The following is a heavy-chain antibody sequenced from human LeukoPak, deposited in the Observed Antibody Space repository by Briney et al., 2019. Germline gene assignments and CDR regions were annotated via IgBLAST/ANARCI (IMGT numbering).Heavy chain of an antibody. CDR1: GYTFTSYD. Sequence: ASVKVSCKASGYTFTSYDINWVRQATGQGLEWMGWMNPNSGNTGYAQKFQGRVTITRNSSISTAYMELSSLRSEDTAVYYCARGDLVGADDTNFEYWGQGTLVTVSS. CDR2: MNPNSGNT. CDR3: ARGDLVGADDTNFEY. J-gene: IGHJ4*02. V-gene: IGHV1-8*03. D-gene: IGHD1-26*01.